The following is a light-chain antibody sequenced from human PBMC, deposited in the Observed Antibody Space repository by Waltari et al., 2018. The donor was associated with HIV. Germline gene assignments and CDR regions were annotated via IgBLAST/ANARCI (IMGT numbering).Light chain of an antibody. CDR1: RNISNY. CDR2: DAS. J-gene: IGKJ1*01. CDR3: QQYDTLPWT. V-gene: IGKV1-33*01. Sequence: PSSLSASVGDRVTITCRATRNISNYLSWYQQRPGKAPKLLIYDASNLEKGVPSRLNGSGSGTEYRLTINGLQPEDIATYYCQQYDTLPWTFGQGTKVEVK.